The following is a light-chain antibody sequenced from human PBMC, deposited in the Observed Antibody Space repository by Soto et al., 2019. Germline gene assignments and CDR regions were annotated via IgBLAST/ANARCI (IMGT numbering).Light chain of an antibody. CDR2: DAS. V-gene: IGKV3-15*01. J-gene: IGKJ5*01. CDR3: QQYNNWTQLT. CDR1: KHISNT. Sequence: TVITQSPVTLSVSPGERVTLSCRASKHISNTFAWYQQQPGQAPRLLIFDASTRAPGIPARFSGSGSGTEFTLTISSMQSEDFAVYYCQQYNNWTQLTFGQGTRLEI.